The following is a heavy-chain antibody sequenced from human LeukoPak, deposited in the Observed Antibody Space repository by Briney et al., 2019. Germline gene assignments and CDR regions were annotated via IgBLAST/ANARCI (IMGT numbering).Heavy chain of an antibody. J-gene: IGHJ6*03. Sequence: GGSLRLSCAASGFTFSSYSMNWVRQAPGKGLEWVSAITTSSAYIYYADSVRGRFTISRDNAKNSLYLQMNGLRDDDTAVYYCARDPYSGNLGPTYYYYMDVWGKGTTVTVSS. CDR2: ITTSSAYI. D-gene: IGHD1-26*01. CDR3: ARDPYSGNLGPTYYYYMDV. V-gene: IGHV3-21*01. CDR1: GFTFSSYS.